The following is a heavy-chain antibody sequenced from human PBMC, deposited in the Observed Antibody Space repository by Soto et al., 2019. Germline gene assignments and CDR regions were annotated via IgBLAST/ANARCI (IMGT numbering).Heavy chain of an antibody. CDR2: IYHSGST. Sequence: SETLSLTCAVSCGSISSGGYCWSCFRQPPGKGLEWIGYIYHSGSTYYNPSLKSRVTISVDRSKNQFSLKLSSVTAADTAVYYCARSECFYGMDVWCHGTTVTVS. CDR3: ARSECFYGMDV. V-gene: IGHV4-30-2*01. CDR1: CGSISSGGYC. J-gene: IGHJ6*02. D-gene: IGHD3-10*02.